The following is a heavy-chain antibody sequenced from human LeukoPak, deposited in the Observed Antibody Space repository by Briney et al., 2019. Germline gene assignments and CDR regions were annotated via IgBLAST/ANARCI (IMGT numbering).Heavy chain of an antibody. V-gene: IGHV4-34*01. CDR3: ASLRKTADFWSGYSYYYYYMDV. D-gene: IGHD3-3*01. J-gene: IGHJ6*03. CDR1: GGSFSGYY. Sequence: SETLSLTCAVYGGSFSGYYWSWIRQPPGKGLEWIGEINHSGSTNYNPSLKSRVTISVDTSKIQFSLKLSSVTAADTAVYYCASLRKTADFWSGYSYYYYYMDVWGKGTTVTVSS. CDR2: INHSGST.